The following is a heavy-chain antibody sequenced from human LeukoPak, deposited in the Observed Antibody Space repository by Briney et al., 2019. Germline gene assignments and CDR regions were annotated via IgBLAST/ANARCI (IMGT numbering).Heavy chain of an antibody. CDR3: AGRRYCSGGSCYSEGAFDI. J-gene: IGHJ3*02. Sequence: PGGSLRLSCAASGFTFSSYAMHWVRQAPGKGLEWVAVIWYDGSNKYYADSVKGRFTISRDNSKNTLYLQMNSLRAEDTAVYYCAGRRYCSGGSCYSEGAFDIWGQGTMVTVSS. CDR2: IWYDGSNK. D-gene: IGHD2-15*01. CDR1: GFTFSSYA. V-gene: IGHV3-33*08.